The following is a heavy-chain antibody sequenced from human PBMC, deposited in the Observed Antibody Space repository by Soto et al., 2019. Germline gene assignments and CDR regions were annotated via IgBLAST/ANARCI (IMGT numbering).Heavy chain of an antibody. V-gene: IGHV1-69*12. D-gene: IGHD3-3*01. CDR3: ARSLYYDFWSGYYYYGMDV. J-gene: IGHJ6*02. CDR2: IIPIFGTA. CDR1: GGTFSSYA. Sequence: QVQLVQSGAEVKKPGSSVKVSCKASGGTFSSYAISWVRQAPGQGLEWMGGIIPIFGTANYAQKFQGRVTITADESTSTAYMELSSLRSEDTAVYYCARSLYYDFWSGYYYYGMDVWGQGTTVTVS.